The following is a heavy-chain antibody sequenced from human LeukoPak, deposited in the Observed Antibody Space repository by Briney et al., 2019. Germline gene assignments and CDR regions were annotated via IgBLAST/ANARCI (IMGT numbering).Heavy chain of an antibody. CDR3: ARTRRGMWDRFDP. D-gene: IGHD1-26*01. CDR2: IWFDGSNE. Sequence: PGRSLRLSCAASGFSFSTYGMHWVRQAPGKGLEWVAVIWFDGSNEYYADSVKGRFTISRDNSKNTLFLQMNSLRADDTAVYYCARTRRGMWDRFDPWGQGTLVTVSS. V-gene: IGHV3-33*01. J-gene: IGHJ5*02. CDR1: GFSFSTYG.